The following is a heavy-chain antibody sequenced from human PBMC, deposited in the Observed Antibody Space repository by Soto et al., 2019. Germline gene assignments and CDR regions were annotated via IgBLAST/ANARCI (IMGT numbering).Heavy chain of an antibody. Sequence: QVQLQESGPGLVKPSQTLSLTCTVSGGSISSGGYYWSWIRQHPGKGLEWIGYIYYSGSTYYNPSLKSRVTISVDTSKNQFSLKLSSVTAADTAVYYGARNPYERWLQSGAFDIWGQGTMVTVSS. V-gene: IGHV4-31*03. CDR3: ARNPYERWLQSGAFDI. J-gene: IGHJ3*02. D-gene: IGHD1-26*01. CDR1: GGSISSGGYY. CDR2: IYYSGST.